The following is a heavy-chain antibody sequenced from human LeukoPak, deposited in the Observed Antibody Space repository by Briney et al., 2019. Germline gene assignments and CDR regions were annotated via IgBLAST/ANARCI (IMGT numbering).Heavy chain of an antibody. D-gene: IGHD4-17*01. CDR2: IYHSGST. V-gene: IGHV4-30-2*01. CDR1: GGSISSGGYS. Sequence: SETLSLTCAVSGGSISSGGYSWSWIRQPPGKGLEWIGYIYHSGSTYYNPSLKSRVTISVDTSKNQFSLKLSSVTAADTAVYYCARAPTVTHPLGYWGQGTLVTVSS. J-gene: IGHJ4*02. CDR3: ARAPTVTHPLGY.